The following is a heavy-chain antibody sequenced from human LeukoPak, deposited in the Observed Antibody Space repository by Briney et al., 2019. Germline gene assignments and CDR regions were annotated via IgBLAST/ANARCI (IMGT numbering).Heavy chain of an antibody. CDR2: IYPGDSDT. CDR1: GYSFSNYW. V-gene: IGHV5-51*01. Sequence: GESLKISCTAFGYSFSNYWIAWVRLVPGKGLEWVAIIYPGDSDTRFNPSFQGHVTLSVDKSINTAYLQWSSLKASDTAMYYCARSGTAMVTSFDYWGQGTLVTVSS. CDR3: ARSGTAMVTSFDY. D-gene: IGHD5-18*01. J-gene: IGHJ4*02.